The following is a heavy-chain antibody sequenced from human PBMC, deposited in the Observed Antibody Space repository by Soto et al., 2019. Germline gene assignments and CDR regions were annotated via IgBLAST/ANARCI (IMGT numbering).Heavy chain of an antibody. CDR2: INHRGGT. CDR1: GGSISSGDFY. Sequence: QVQLQESGPGLVKPSETLSFTCNVSGGSISSGDFYWSWIRQLPGKGLEWIGYINHRGGTYYNPALKRRITISVDTSKNQFSLKMSSVTAADTAVYCCARAPGRMMNALRYYYGLDVWGQGTTVTVSS. V-gene: IGHV4-31*02. J-gene: IGHJ6*02. CDR3: ARAPGRMMNALRYYYGLDV. D-gene: IGHD2-8*01.